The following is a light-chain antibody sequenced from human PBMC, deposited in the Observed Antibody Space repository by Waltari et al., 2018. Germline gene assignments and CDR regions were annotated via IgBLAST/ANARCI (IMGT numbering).Light chain of an antibody. CDR1: QTVHTW. CDR2: KAS. J-gene: IGKJ2*01. Sequence: DIQMTQSPSTLSASVGDRVTITCRASQTVHTWLAWYQQKPGKAPKLLIYKASTLESGVPARFSGSGSGTEFTLSISSLQPDDFATYYCQQYSSGSTFGQGTHLEI. CDR3: QQYSSGST. V-gene: IGKV1-5*03.